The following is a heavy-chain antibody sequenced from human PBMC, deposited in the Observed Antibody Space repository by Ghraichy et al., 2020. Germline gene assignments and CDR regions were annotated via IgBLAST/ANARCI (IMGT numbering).Heavy chain of an antibody. Sequence: GESLNISCAASGFTFSGSAMHWVRQASGKGLEWVGRIRSKANSYATAYAASVKGRFTISRDDSKNTAYLQMNSLKTEDTAVYYCTRQGVDSSGWYTWGQGTLVTVSS. CDR2: IRSKANSYAT. J-gene: IGHJ4*02. V-gene: IGHV3-73*01. CDR3: TRQGVDSSGWYT. CDR1: GFTFSGSA. D-gene: IGHD6-19*01.